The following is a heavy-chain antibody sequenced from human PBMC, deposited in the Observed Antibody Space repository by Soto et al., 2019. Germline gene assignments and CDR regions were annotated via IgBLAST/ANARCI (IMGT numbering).Heavy chain of an antibody. V-gene: IGHV3-21*01. J-gene: IGHJ4*02. CDR2: ISSSSSYI. CDR3: ARVAYCGGDCFFYGFDS. Sequence: GGSLRLSCAASGFTFSSYSMNWVRQAPGKGLEWVSSISSSSSYIYYADSVKGRFTISRDNAKNSLYLQMDSLRAEDTAVYYCARVAYCGGDCFFYGFDSWGQGTLVTVSS. D-gene: IGHD2-21*02. CDR1: GFTFSSYS.